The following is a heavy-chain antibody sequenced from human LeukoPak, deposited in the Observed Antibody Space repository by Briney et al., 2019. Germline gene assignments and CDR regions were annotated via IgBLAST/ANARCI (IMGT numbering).Heavy chain of an antibody. V-gene: IGHV1-18*01. Sequence: ASVKASCKASGYTFTNYGISWVRQAPGQGLEWMGWISAYNGDTNYAQKLQGRVTMTTDTSTSTAYMELRSLRSDDTAVYYCARVGAAAVHFDYWAQGTLVTVSS. J-gene: IGHJ4*02. CDR2: ISAYNGDT. CDR3: ARVGAAAVHFDY. CDR1: GYTFTNYG. D-gene: IGHD6-13*01.